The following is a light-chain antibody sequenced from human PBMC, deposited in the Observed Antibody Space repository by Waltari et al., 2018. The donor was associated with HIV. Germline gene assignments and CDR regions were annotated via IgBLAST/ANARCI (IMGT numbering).Light chain of an antibody. CDR3: QQSYKTSYS. CDR2: AAS. J-gene: IGKJ2*03. CDR1: QSISNY. V-gene: IGKV1-39*01. Sequence: DIQMTQSPSSLSASVGDRVTITCRASQSISNYLNWYQQKPGKAPKLLIYAASNLQSGVPSGFSGSGSGTDLTLTISSLQPEDFATYYCQQSYKTSYSFGQGTKLEIK.